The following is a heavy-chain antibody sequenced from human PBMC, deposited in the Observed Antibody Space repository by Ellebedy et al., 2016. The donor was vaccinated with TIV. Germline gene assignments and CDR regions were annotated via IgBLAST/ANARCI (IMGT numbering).Heavy chain of an antibody. Sequence: GESLKISCAASGITIRNYAMTWVRQAPGKGLEWVSATIGSGVNTYYADSVKGRFTISRDNAKNSLYLQMSSLRAEDTAVYYCSKSLDFWGQGALVTVSS. V-gene: IGHV3-23*01. J-gene: IGHJ4*02. CDR3: SKSLDF. CDR2: TIGSGVNT. CDR1: GITIRNYA.